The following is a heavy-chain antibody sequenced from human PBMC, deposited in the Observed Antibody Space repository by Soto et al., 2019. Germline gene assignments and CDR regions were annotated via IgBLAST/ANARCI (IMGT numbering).Heavy chain of an antibody. Sequence: SETLSLTCAVSSGSISSSNWWSWVRQPPGKGLEWIGEIYHSGSTNYNPSLKSRVTISVDKSKNQFSLKLSSVTAADTAVYYCARGGSGSHRNYYYYYYMDVWGKGTTVTVSS. CDR3: ARGGSGSHRNYYYYYYMDV. D-gene: IGHD3-3*01. J-gene: IGHJ6*03. CDR1: SGSISSSNW. V-gene: IGHV4-4*02. CDR2: IYHSGST.